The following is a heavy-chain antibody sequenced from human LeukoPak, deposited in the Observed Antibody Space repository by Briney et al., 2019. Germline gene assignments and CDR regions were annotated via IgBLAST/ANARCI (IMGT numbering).Heavy chain of an antibody. CDR2: IYYSGST. J-gene: IGHJ4*02. V-gene: IGHV4-39*01. CDR3: ARLSWQLLPFDY. Sequence: SETLSLTCTVSGGSISSSSYYWGWIRQPPGKGLEWIGSIYYSGSTYHNPSLKSRVTISVDTSKNQFSLKLSSVTAADTAVYYCARLSWQLLPFDYWGQGTLVTVSS. CDR1: GGSISSSSYY. D-gene: IGHD2-15*01.